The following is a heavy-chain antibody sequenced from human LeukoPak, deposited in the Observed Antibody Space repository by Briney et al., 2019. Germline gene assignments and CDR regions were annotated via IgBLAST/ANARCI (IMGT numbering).Heavy chain of an antibody. Sequence: ASVKVSCKASGYTFTSYAMHWVRQAPGQRLEWMGWINAGNGNTKYSQEFQGRVTITRDTSASTAYMELSSLRSEDMAVYYCARGVAGQGYYYYYMDVWGKGTTVTVSS. V-gene: IGHV1-3*03. D-gene: IGHD6-19*01. J-gene: IGHJ6*03. CDR1: GYTFTSYA. CDR3: ARGVAGQGYYYYYMDV. CDR2: INAGNGNT.